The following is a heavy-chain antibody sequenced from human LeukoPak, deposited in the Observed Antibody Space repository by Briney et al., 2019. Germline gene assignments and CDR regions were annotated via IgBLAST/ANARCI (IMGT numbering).Heavy chain of an antibody. J-gene: IGHJ4*02. D-gene: IGHD2-8*01. Sequence: YFADSVKGRFTISRDNAKNSLHLQMNSLTAEDTAIYYCARDGVGAGGDHFDFWGQGILVTVSS. V-gene: IGHV3-48*03. CDR3: ARDGVGAGGDHFDF.